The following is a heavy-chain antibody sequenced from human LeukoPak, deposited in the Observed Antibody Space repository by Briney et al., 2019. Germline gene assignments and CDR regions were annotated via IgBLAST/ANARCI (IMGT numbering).Heavy chain of an antibody. D-gene: IGHD4-17*01. CDR2: IDPSDSYT. V-gene: IGHV5-10-1*01. Sequence: GESLKISCKGSGYSFTSYWISWVRQMPGKGLEWMGRIDPSDSYTNYSPSFQGHVTIPADKSINTAYLQWSSLKASDTAMYYCARRNGDYGDYFDYWGQGTLVTVSS. J-gene: IGHJ4*02. CDR3: ARRNGDYGDYFDY. CDR1: GYSFTSYW.